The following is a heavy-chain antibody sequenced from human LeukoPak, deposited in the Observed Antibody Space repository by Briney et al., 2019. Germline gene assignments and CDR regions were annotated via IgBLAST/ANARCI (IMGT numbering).Heavy chain of an antibody. V-gene: IGHV3-33*01. J-gene: IGHJ4*02. CDR2: IWYDGSNK. CDR1: GFTFSSYG. Sequence: GGSLGLSCAASGFTFSSYGMHWVRQAPGKGLEWVAVIWYDGSNKYYADSVKGRFTISRDNSKNTLYLQMNSLRAEDTAVYYCARGFSTYYFDYWGQGTLVTVSS. CDR3: ARGFSTYYFDY.